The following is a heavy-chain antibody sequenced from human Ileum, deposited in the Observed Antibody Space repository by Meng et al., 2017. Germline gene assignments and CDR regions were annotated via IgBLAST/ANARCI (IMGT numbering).Heavy chain of an antibody. CDR1: GFTFSTDW. D-gene: IGHD7-27*01. CDR3: ASWGSRNY. J-gene: IGHJ4*02. CDR2: INPDGSEK. Sequence: GESLKISCAASGFTFSTDWMNWVRQAPGKGLEWVANINPDGSEKRHVDSVKGRFIVSRDNANNALYLQMNSLRVDDTAVYYCASWGSRNYWGQGTLVTVS. V-gene: IGHV3-7*03.